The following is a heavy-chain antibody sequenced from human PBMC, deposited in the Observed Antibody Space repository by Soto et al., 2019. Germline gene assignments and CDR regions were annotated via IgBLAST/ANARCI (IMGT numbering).Heavy chain of an antibody. Sequence: ASVKVSCKASGYTFTGYYMHWVRQAPGQGLEWMGWINPNSGGTNYAQKFQGWVTMTRDTSISTAYMELSRLRSDDTAVYYCARGEHYSSSWAPYYYYGMDVWGQGTTVTVSS. V-gene: IGHV1-2*04. CDR3: ARGEHYSSSWAPYYYYGMDV. CDR1: GYTFTGYY. J-gene: IGHJ6*02. D-gene: IGHD6-13*01. CDR2: INPNSGGT.